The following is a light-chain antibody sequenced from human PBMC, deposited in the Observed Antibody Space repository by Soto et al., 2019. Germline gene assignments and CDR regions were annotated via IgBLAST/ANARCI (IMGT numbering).Light chain of an antibody. J-gene: IGKJ1*01. Sequence: DIQMTQSPSSLSASIGDRVTITCRASQSISSFLNWYRQKPGKAPKLLIYAASSLQSGVPSRFSGSGSETDFTLTISSLQPEDFATYYCQQSFSTPRTFGQGTRWIS. CDR2: AAS. V-gene: IGKV1-39*01. CDR1: QSISSF. CDR3: QQSFSTPRT.